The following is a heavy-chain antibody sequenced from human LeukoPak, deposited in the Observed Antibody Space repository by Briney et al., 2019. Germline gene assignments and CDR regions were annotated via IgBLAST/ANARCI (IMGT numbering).Heavy chain of an antibody. D-gene: IGHD3-10*01. J-gene: IGHJ4*02. Sequence: SETLSLTCAVYGGSFSGYYWSWIRQPPGKGLEWIGEINHSGSTNYNPSLKSRVTISVDTSKNQFSLKLSSVTAADTAVYYCARGPGDPRSMTTDDYWGQGTLVTVSS. CDR3: ARGPGDPRSMTTDDY. V-gene: IGHV4-34*01. CDR2: INHSGST. CDR1: GGSFSGYY.